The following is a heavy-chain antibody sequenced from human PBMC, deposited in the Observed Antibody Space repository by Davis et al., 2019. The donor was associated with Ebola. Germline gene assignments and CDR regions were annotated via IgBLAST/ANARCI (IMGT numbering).Heavy chain of an antibody. CDR3: TTPGGQDSGYDVFDI. J-gene: IGHJ3*02. CDR2: INPNDGRT. CDR1: GYTFTNYY. V-gene: IGHV1-46*03. D-gene: IGHD5-12*01. Sequence: ASVKVSCKASGYTFTNYYMHWVRQAPGQGLEWMGMINPNDGRTIYAQKFQGRVTVTRDTSTTTVYMDLSSLGSEDTALYYCTTPGGQDSGYDVFDIWGQGAMVTVSS.